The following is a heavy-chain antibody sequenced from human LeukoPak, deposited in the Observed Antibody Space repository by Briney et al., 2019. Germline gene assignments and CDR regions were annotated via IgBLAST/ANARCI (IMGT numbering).Heavy chain of an antibody. CDR1: GGSISSYY. J-gene: IGHJ3*02. V-gene: IGHV4-4*07. Sequence: SETLSLTCTVSGGSISSYYWSWIRQPAGKGLEWIGRIYTSGSTNYNPSLKSRVTMSVDTSKNQFSLKLSSVTAADTAVYYCARIALALAGTPMDAFDIWGQGTMVTVSS. D-gene: IGHD6-19*01. CDR3: ARIALALAGTPMDAFDI. CDR2: IYTSGST.